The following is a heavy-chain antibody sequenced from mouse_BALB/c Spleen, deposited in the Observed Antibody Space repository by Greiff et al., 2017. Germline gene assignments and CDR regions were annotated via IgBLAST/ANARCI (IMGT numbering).Heavy chain of an antibody. J-gene: IGHJ2*01. CDR2: IWAGGST. CDR1: GFSLTSYG. Sequence: VKLVESGPGLVAPSQSLSITCTVSGFSLTSYGVHWVRQPPGKGLEWLGVIWAGGSTNYNSALMSRLSISKDNSKSQVFLKMNSLQTDDTAMYYCARDREGNYYVDYWGQGTTLTVSS. V-gene: IGHV2-9*02. CDR3: ARDREGNYYVDY. D-gene: IGHD2-1*01.